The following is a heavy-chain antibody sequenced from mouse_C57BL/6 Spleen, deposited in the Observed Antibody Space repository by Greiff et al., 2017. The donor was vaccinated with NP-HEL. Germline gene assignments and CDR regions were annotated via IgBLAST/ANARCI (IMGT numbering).Heavy chain of an antibody. CDR3: ARHGHPDYGYDGDWYFDV. J-gene: IGHJ1*03. CDR2: INPNYGTT. Sequence: EVKLQQSGPELVKPGASVKISCKASGYSFTDYNMNWVKQSNGKSLEWIGVINPNYGTTSYNQKFKGKATLTVDQSSSTAYMQLNSLTSEDSAVYYCARHGHPDYGYDGDWYFDVWGTGTTVTVSS. CDR1: GYSFTDYN. D-gene: IGHD2-2*01. V-gene: IGHV1-39*01.